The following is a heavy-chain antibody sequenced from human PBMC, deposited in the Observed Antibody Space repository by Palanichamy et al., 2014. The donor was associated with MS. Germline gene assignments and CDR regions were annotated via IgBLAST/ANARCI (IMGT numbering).Heavy chain of an antibody. CDR3: ARAPNPITSWLDFGVVLFDRLGMDV. CDR2: INPSGGST. Sequence: LVQSGAEVKKPGASVKVSCKASGYTFTSYYMHWVRQAPGQGLEWMGIINPSGGSTSYAQKFQGRVTMTRDTSTSTVYMELSSLRSEDTAVYYCARAPNPITSWLDFGVVLFDRLGMDVWGQGTTVTVSS. V-gene: IGHV1-46*01. CDR1: GYTFTSYY. D-gene: IGHD3-3*01. J-gene: IGHJ6*02.